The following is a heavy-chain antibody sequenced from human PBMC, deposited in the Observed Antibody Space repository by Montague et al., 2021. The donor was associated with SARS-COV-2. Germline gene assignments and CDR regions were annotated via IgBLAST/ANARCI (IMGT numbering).Heavy chain of an antibody. J-gene: IGHJ6*02. V-gene: IGHV4-4*07. Sequence: SETLSLTCTVSGGSISSYYWSWIRQPPGKGLEWIGRIYTSGTTNYNPSLKSRVTMSVDTSKNQFSLKLSSVTAADTAVYYCAGGWGRINFSYSGLDGWGQGTTVTVSS. CDR2: IYTSGTT. CDR1: GGSISSYY. CDR3: AGGWGRINFSYSGLDG. D-gene: IGHD3-10*01.